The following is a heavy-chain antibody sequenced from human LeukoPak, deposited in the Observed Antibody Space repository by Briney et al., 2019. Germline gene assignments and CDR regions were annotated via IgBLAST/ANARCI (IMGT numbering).Heavy chain of an antibody. CDR1: GFTFSSYA. CDR3: ANLLVATIKLPRYYGMDV. D-gene: IGHD5-12*01. V-gene: IGHV3-23*01. Sequence: GGSLSFSCAASGFTFSSYAMSWVRPAPGKGLEWVSAISGSGGSTYYADSVKGRFTISRSNSKNTLYLQMNSLRAEDTAVYYCANLLVATIKLPRYYGMDVWGQGTTVTVSS. CDR2: ISGSGGST. J-gene: IGHJ6*02.